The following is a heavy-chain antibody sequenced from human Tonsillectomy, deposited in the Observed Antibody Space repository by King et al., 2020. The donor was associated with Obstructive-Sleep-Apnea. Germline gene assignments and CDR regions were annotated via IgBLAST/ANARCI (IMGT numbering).Heavy chain of an antibody. V-gene: IGHV3-66*01. D-gene: IGHD2-8*02. CDR3: ARDLVMDV. Sequence: VQLVESGGGLVQPGGSLRLSCAASGFTVCSKYMSWVRQAPGKGLEWVSVIIAFGSKSYADSVKGRFTISRDNAKNTVYLQMKSLRAEDTAVYFCARDLVMDVWGQGTTVTVSS. CDR2: IIAFGSK. CDR1: GFTVCSKY. J-gene: IGHJ6*02.